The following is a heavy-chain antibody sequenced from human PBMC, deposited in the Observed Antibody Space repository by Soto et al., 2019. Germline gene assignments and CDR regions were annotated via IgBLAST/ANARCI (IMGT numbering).Heavy chain of an antibody. CDR2: INHSGST. CDR3: ARAYSRTADY. V-gene: IGHV4-34*01. J-gene: IGHJ4*02. D-gene: IGHD6-13*01. CDR1: GGSFSGYY. Sequence: PSETLSLTCAVYGGSFSGYYWSWIRQPPGKGLEWIGEINHSGSTNYNPSLKSRVTISVDTSKNQFSLKLSSVTAADTAVYYCARAYSRTADYWGQGTPVTVSS.